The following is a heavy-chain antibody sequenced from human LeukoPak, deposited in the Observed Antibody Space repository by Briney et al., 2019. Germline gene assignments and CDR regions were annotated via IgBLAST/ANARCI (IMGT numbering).Heavy chain of an antibody. J-gene: IGHJ4*02. CDR2: IYYSGST. CDR1: GGSMSSYY. V-gene: IGHV4-59*08. Sequence: SETLSLTCTVSGGSMSSYYWSRIRQPPGKGLEWIGYIYYSGSTKYNPSLKSRVTISVDTSKNQFSLKLSSVTAADTAVYYCARGARAGYNLEPFDYWGQGTLVTVSS. CDR3: ARGARAGYNLEPFDY. D-gene: IGHD5-24*01.